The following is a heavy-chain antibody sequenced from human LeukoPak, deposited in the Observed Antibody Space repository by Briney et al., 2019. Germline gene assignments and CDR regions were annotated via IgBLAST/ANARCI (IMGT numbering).Heavy chain of an antibody. J-gene: IGHJ4*02. CDR2: ISSSSSYI. D-gene: IGHD3-22*01. Sequence: GRSLRLSCAASGFTFSSYSMNWVRQAPGKGLEWVSSISSSSSYIYYADSVKGRFTISRDNSKNTLYLQMNSLRAEDTAVYYCAKDQWYDSSGYLFDYWGQGTLVTVSS. CDR3: AKDQWYDSSGYLFDY. CDR1: GFTFSSYS. V-gene: IGHV3-21*01.